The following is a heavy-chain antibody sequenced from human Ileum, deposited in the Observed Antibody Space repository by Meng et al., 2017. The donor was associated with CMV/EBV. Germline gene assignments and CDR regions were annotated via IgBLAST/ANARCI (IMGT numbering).Heavy chain of an antibody. CDR3: ARDDVNSMYLTCYNYGMDV. Sequence: GGSLRLSCAASGFPFSSYAMSWVRKAPGKGLEWVSAISGSGGSTYYADSVKGRFTISRDNAKNSLYLQMNSLRAEDTAVYFCARDDVNSMYLTCYNYGMDVWGPGTTVTVSS. V-gene: IGHV3-23*01. CDR1: GFPFSSYA. CDR2: ISGSGGST. D-gene: IGHD4-11*01. J-gene: IGHJ6*02.